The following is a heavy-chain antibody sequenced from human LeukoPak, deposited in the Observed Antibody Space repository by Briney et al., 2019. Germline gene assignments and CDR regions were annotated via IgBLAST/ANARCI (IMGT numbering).Heavy chain of an antibody. J-gene: IGHJ4*02. CDR3: AKTYYCSGGSCYSGVFGY. D-gene: IGHD2-15*01. V-gene: IGHV3-23*01. CDR1: GFTFSSYA. CDR2: ISGSGGST. Sequence: GGSLRLSCAASGFTFSSYAMHWVRQAPGKGLEWVSAISGSGGSTYYADSVEGRFTISRDNSKNTLYLQMNSLRAEDTAVYYCAKTYYCSGGSCYSGVFGYWGQGTLVTVSS.